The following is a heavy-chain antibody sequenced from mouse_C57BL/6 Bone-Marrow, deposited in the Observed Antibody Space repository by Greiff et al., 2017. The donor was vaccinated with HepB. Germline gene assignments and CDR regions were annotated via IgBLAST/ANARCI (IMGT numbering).Heavy chain of an antibody. J-gene: IGHJ4*01. CDR2: IYPGDGDT. Sequence: QVQLQQSGPELVKPGASVKISCKASGYAFSSSWMNWVKQRPGKGLEWIGRIYPGDGDTNYNGKFKGKATLTADKSSSTAYMQLSSLTSEDSAVYCWAREPYYYGSSPWDYWGQGTSVTVSS. CDR1: GYAFSSSW. CDR3: AREPYYYGSSPWDY. V-gene: IGHV1-82*01. D-gene: IGHD1-1*01.